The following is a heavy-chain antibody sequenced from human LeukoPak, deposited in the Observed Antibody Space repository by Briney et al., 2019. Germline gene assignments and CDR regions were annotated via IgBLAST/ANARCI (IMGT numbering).Heavy chain of an antibody. CDR3: ARVEGYCSSTSCYGPGNWFDP. CDR2: INSDGSST. Sequence: PGGSLRLSCAASGFTFSSYWMHWVRQAPGKGLVWVSRINSDGSSTSYADSVKGRFTISRDNAKNTLYLQMNSLRAEDTAVYYCARVEGYCSSTSCYGPGNWFDPWGQGTLVTVSS. V-gene: IGHV3-74*01. CDR1: GFTFSSYW. J-gene: IGHJ5*02. D-gene: IGHD2-2*01.